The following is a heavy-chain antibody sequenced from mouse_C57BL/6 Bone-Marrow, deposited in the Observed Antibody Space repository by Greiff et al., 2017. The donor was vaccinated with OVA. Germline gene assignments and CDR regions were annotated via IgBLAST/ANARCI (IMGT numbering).Heavy chain of an antibody. CDR3: VGGVDWYFDV. Sequence: EVKVVESGGGLVQPKGSLKLSCAASGFSFNTYAMNWVRQAPGKGLEWVARIRSKSNNYATYYADSVKDRFTISRDDSESMLYLQMNNLKTEDTAMYYCVGGVDWYFDVWGTGTTVTVSS. V-gene: IGHV10-1*01. CDR1: GFSFNTYA. CDR2: IRSKSNNYAT. D-gene: IGHD1-1*01. J-gene: IGHJ1*03.